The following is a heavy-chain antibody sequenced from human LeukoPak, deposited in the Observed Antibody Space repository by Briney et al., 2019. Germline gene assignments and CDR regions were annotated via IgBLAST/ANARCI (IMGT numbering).Heavy chain of an antibody. Sequence: SETLSLTCTVSGGSINNYYWSWIRQPPGKGLEWIGYILYSGSTSHNPSLRSRVSISVDTSKNHFSLDLSSVTAADTAIYYCAGGRVGPNPWGQGTLVTVSS. CDR3: AGGRVGPNP. J-gene: IGHJ5*02. CDR2: ILYSGST. V-gene: IGHV4-59*01. CDR1: GGSINNYY. D-gene: IGHD2-15*01.